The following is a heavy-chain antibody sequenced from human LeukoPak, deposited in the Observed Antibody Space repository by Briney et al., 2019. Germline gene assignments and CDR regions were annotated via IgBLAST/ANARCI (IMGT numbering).Heavy chain of an antibody. D-gene: IGHD6-13*01. V-gene: IGHV4-59*13. CDR3: ARGPPGYSSSWFDY. Sequence: SETLSLTCTVSGGSITSYYWAWLRQPPEKGLEWIGYIYYSGSTNYNPSLKSRVTISVDTSKNQFSLKLSSVTAADTAVYYCARGPPGYSSSWFDYWGQGTLVTVSS. CDR1: GGSITSYY. J-gene: IGHJ4*02. CDR2: IYYSGST.